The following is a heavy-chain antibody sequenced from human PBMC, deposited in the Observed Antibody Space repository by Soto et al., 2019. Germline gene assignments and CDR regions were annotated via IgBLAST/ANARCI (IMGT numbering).Heavy chain of an antibody. CDR3: ARVGLVAGTNWFDP. J-gene: IGHJ5*02. D-gene: IGHD6-19*01. V-gene: IGHV4-34*01. CDR1: GGSFSGYY. Sequence: PSETLSLTCAVYGGSFSGYYWSWIRQPPGKGLEWIGEINHSGSTNYNPSLKSRVTISVDTSKNQFSLKLSSVTAADTAVYYCARVGLVAGTNWFDPWGQGTLVTVSS. CDR2: INHSGST.